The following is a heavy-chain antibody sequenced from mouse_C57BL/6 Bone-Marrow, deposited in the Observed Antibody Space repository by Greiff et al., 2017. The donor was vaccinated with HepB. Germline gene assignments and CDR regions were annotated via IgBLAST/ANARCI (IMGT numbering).Heavy chain of an antibody. Sequence: VQLQQPGAELVKPGASVKLSCKASGYTFTSYWMHWVKPRPGRGLGWIGRIDPNSGGTKYNEKFKSKATLTVDKPSSTAYMQLSSLTSEDSAVDYCARGRDGYYGAWFAYWGQGTLVTVSA. CDR1: GYTFTSYW. CDR3: ARGRDGYYGAWFAY. V-gene: IGHV1-72*01. J-gene: IGHJ3*01. D-gene: IGHD2-3*01. CDR2: IDPNSGGT.